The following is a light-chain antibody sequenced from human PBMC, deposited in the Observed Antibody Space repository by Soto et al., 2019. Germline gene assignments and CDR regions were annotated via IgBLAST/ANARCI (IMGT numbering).Light chain of an antibody. CDR2: DAS. V-gene: IGKV1-33*01. CDR1: QDITNY. Sequence: DIQMTQSPSSLSASVGDRVTITCQASQDITNYLNWYQQKPGKAPRLLLYDASSLETGVPSRFSGSGSGTDFTFTISRLQPEDIATYYCQQYENLPTFGQGTRLEI. J-gene: IGKJ5*01. CDR3: QQYENLPT.